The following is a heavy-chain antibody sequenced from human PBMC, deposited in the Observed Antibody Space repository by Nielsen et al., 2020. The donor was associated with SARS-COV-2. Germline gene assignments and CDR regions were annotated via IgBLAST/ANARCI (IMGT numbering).Heavy chain of an antibody. CDR2: ISGGSGNT. CDR1: GFTFSNYA. V-gene: IGHV3-23*01. CDR3: AKDKSDSVAGFDAFDI. D-gene: IGHD6-19*01. Sequence: VGSLRLSCAASGFTFSNYAMSWVRQAPGKGLEWVSTISGGSGNTYYADSVKGRFTISRDNSKKTLYLQMNSLRAEDTAAYYCAKDKSDSVAGFDAFDIWGQGTMVTVSS. J-gene: IGHJ3*02.